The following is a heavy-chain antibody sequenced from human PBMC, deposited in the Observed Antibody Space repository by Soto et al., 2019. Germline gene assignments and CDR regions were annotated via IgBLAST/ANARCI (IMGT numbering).Heavy chain of an antibody. J-gene: IGHJ4*02. Sequence: GGSLRLSCAASGFSFSISSMNWVRQAPGKGLEWVSSISGTSDYISYADSVKGRFTISRDNSKNTLYLQMNSLRAEDTAVYYCAKGRAVAGSFDYWGQGTLVTVSS. V-gene: IGHV3-21*01. D-gene: IGHD6-19*01. CDR2: ISGTSDYI. CDR3: AKGRAVAGSFDY. CDR1: GFSFSISS.